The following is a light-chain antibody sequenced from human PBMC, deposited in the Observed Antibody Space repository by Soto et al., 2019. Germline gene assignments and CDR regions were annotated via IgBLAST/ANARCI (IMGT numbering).Light chain of an antibody. CDR1: SSDVGGYNY. CDR2: DVS. V-gene: IGLV2-14*01. Sequence: QSVLTQPASVSGSPGQSITISCTGTSSDVGGYNYVSWYQQHPGKAPKFMIYDVSNRPSGVSNRFSGSKSGNTASLTISGLQAEDEADYYSSPYTTSNTRLPVFGTGTK. J-gene: IGLJ1*01. CDR3: SPYTTSNTRLPV.